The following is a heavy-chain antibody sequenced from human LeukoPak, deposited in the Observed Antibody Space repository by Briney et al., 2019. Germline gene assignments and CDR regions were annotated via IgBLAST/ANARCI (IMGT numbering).Heavy chain of an antibody. D-gene: IGHD6-6*01. Sequence: ASVKVSCKASGYTFTSYDFNWVRQATGQRPEWMGWMSPNSGDTGYAQKFQDRVTMTRNTSISTAYMELSSLRSDDTAIYYCARDSSHYLGSSDYWGQGTLVTVSS. CDR3: ARDSSHYLGSSDY. J-gene: IGHJ4*02. CDR1: GYTFTSYD. CDR2: MSPNSGDT. V-gene: IGHV1-8*01.